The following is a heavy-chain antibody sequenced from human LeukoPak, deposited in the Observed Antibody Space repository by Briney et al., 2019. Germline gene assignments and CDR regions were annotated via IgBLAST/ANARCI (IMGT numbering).Heavy chain of an antibody. J-gene: IGHJ4*02. V-gene: IGHV3-23*01. CDR2: ISGSGDRT. CDR3: AKGYYGSGSYGWFDY. CDR1: GFTFETFG. D-gene: IGHD3-10*01. Sequence: GGSLRLSCAASGFTFETFGMHWVRQAPGKGLEWVSAISGSGDRTYYADSVKGRFTISRDNSKNTLFLHMNSLRAEDTAVYSCAKGYYGSGSYGWFDYWGQGTLVTVSS.